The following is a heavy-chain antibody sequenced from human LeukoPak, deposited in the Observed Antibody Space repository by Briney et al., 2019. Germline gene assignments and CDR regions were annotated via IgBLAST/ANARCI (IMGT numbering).Heavy chain of an antibody. Sequence: ASVKVSCKASGGTFSSYAISWVRQAPGQGLEWMGGIIPIFGTANYARKFQGRVTITADESTSTAYMELSSLRSEDTAVYYCARVPPRARGYDYVWGSYRYDYFDYWGQGTLVTVSS. CDR3: ARVPPRARGYDYVWGSYRYDYFDY. D-gene: IGHD3-16*02. CDR2: IIPIFGTA. CDR1: GGTFSSYA. J-gene: IGHJ4*02. V-gene: IGHV1-69*13.